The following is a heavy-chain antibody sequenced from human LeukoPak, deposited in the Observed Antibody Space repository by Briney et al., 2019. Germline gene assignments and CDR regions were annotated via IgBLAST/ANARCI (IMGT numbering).Heavy chain of an antibody. D-gene: IGHD2-2*01. CDR1: GGSFSGYY. CDR3: ARGVHEYCSSTSCYPRSFDY. Sequence: PSETLSLTCAAYGGSFSGYYWSWIRQPPGKGLEWIGEINHSGSTNYNPSLKSRVTISVDTSKNQFSLKLSSVTAADTAVYYCARGVHEYCSSTSCYPRSFDYWGQGTLVTVSS. CDR2: INHSGST. J-gene: IGHJ4*02. V-gene: IGHV4-34*01.